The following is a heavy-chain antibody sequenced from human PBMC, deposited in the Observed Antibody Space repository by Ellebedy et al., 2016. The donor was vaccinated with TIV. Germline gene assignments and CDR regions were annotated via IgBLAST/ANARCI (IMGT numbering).Heavy chain of an antibody. CDR2: ISSSGSTI. CDR1: GFTFSDYS. Sequence: GASLKISCAASGFTFSDYSMNWIRQAPGKGLEWVSSISSSGSTIYYADSVKGRFTISRDNAENSLDLQMNSLRPEDTAVYYCARDARFIDQQHNWFDPWGQGTLVTVSS. D-gene: IGHD6-13*01. CDR3: ARDARFIDQQHNWFDP. J-gene: IGHJ5*02. V-gene: IGHV3-11*01.